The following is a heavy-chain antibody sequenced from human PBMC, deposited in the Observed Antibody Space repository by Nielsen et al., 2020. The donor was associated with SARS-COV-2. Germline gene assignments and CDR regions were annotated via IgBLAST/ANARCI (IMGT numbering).Heavy chain of an antibody. V-gene: IGHV3-23*01. Sequence: GGSLRLSCAAFGFTFSSYSMNWVRQAPGKGLEWVSAISGSGGSTYYADSVKGRFTISRDNSKNTLYLQMNSLRAEDTAVYYCAKSPDYYYDSSGYYPPYWYFDLWGRGTLVTVSS. D-gene: IGHD3-22*01. J-gene: IGHJ2*01. CDR1: GFTFSSYS. CDR3: AKSPDYYYDSSGYYPPYWYFDL. CDR2: ISGSGGST.